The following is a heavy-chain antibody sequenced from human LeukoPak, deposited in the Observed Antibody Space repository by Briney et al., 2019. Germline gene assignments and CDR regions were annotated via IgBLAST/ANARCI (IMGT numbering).Heavy chain of an antibody. J-gene: IGHJ5*02. D-gene: IGHD5-18*01. CDR3: ARGFPGGYSYGSNWFDP. CDR1: GGSISSGSYY. Sequence: PSETLSLTCTVPGGSISSGSYYWSWIRQPAGKGLEWIRRIYTSGSTNYNPSLKSRVTISVDTSKNQFSLKLSSVTAADTAVYYCARGFPGGYSYGSNWFDPWGQGTLVTVSS. V-gene: IGHV4-61*02. CDR2: IYTSGST.